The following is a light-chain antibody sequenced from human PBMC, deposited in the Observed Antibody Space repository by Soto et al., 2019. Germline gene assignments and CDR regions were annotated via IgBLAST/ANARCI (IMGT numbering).Light chain of an antibody. J-gene: IGKJ1*01. CDR2: DAS. Sequence: PSDLSSSLAHSHTITCRASQSISRWLAWHQQKPGKAPKLLIYDASSLESGVPSRFSGSGSGTELTLTIRRPQPYYFATYPSQQDNSFSPWTFGQGTKVDIK. CDR1: QSISRW. V-gene: IGKV1-5*01. CDR3: QQDNSFSPWT.